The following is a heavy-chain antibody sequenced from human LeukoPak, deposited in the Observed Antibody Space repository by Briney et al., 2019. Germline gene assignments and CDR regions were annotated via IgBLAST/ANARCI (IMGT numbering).Heavy chain of an antibody. CDR2: ITTNNGNT. CDR1: GYTFTSYG. V-gene: IGHV1-18*01. Sequence: ASVKVSCTASGYTFTSYGISWVRQAPGQGLEWMGWITTNNGNTYYAQKLQGRVTMTTDTSTTTAYMELRSLRSDDTAVYYCARADYCSSTSCYNSYMDVWGKGTTVTVSS. D-gene: IGHD2-2*02. CDR3: ARADYCSSTSCYNSYMDV. J-gene: IGHJ6*03.